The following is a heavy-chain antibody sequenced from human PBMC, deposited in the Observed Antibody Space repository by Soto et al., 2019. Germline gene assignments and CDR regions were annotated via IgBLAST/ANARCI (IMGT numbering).Heavy chain of an antibody. J-gene: IGHJ6*02. CDR1: GGTFSSYA. Sequence: QVQLVQSGAEVKKPGSSVKVSCKASGGTFSSYAISWVRQAPGQGLEWMGGIIPIFGTANYAQKFQGRVTITAGESTSTAYMELSSLRSEDTAVYYCASGAVVTLNWYYGMDVWGQGTTVTVSS. CDR3: ASGAVVTLNWYYGMDV. D-gene: IGHD3-22*01. CDR2: IIPIFGTA. V-gene: IGHV1-69*01.